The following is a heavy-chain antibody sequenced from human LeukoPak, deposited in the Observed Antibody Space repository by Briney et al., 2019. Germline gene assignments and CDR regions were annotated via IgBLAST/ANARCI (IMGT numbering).Heavy chain of an antibody. Sequence: VASVTVSCKASGYTFTSYGISWVRQAPGQGLEWMGWISAYNGNTNYAQKLQGRVTMTTDTSTSTAYMELRSLRSDDTAVYYCARGDLGYCSSTSCYNFDYWGQGTLVTVSS. CDR2: ISAYNGNT. CDR1: GYTFTSYG. J-gene: IGHJ4*02. CDR3: ARGDLGYCSSTSCYNFDY. D-gene: IGHD2-2*01. V-gene: IGHV1-18*01.